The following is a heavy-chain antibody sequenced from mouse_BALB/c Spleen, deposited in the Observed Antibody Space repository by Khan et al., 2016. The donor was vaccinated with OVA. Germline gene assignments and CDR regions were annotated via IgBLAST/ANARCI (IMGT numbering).Heavy chain of an antibody. CDR1: GYTFTNYW. Sequence: QVQLQQSEAELAKPGASVKMSCKASGYTFTNYWMHWVKQRPGQGLEWIGYIDPSTTYTDYNQKFKDKATLTADKSSRTAYMQLSSLTSEDSAVYYCVNHGSSSAWFTYWGQGTLVTVSA. V-gene: IGHV1-7*01. J-gene: IGHJ3*01. D-gene: IGHD1-1*01. CDR2: IDPSTTYT. CDR3: VNHGSSSAWFTY.